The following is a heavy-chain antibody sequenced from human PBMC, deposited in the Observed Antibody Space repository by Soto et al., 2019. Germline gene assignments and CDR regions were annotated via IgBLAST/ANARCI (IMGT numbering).Heavy chain of an antibody. V-gene: IGHV4-34*01. Sequence: SETLSLTCAVYGASFSGYYWSWIRQPPGKGLEWIGEINHSGSTNYNPSLKSRVTISVDTSKNQFSLKLSSVTAAVTAVYYCARGCYYYGSGSYSLCGMDVWGQGTTVT. CDR2: INHSGST. J-gene: IGHJ6*02. CDR1: GASFSGYY. CDR3: ARGCYYYGSGSYSLCGMDV. D-gene: IGHD3-10*01.